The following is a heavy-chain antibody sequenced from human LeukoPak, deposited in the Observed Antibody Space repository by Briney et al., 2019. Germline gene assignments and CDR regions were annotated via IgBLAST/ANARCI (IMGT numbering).Heavy chain of an antibody. CDR1: GFTFSSYS. Sequence: GGSLRLSCAASGFTFSSYSMNWVRQAPGKGLEWVSSISSSSSYIYYADSVKGRFTISRDNAKNSLYLQMNSLRAEDTAVYYCARRRSGSHYFDYWGQGTLVTVSS. V-gene: IGHV3-21*06. CDR2: ISSSSSYI. J-gene: IGHJ4*02. D-gene: IGHD1-26*01. CDR3: ARRRSGSHYFDY.